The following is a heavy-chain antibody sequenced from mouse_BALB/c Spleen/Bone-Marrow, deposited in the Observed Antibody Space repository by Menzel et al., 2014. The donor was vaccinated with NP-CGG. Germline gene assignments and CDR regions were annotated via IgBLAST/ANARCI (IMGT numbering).Heavy chain of an antibody. V-gene: IGHV5-6*01. D-gene: IGHD4-1*01. CDR3: TRQGNWDHYAMDY. CDR2: ISSGGGYT. Sequence: EVQRVESGGDLVKPGGSLKLSCAASGFTFSTYGMSWVRQTPDKRLEWVATISSGGGYTYYPDSVKGRFTISRDNAKNTLXLXXXSLKSEDTAMYYCTRQGNWDHYAMDYWXXGTSVTVSS. CDR1: GFTFSTYG. J-gene: IGHJ4*01.